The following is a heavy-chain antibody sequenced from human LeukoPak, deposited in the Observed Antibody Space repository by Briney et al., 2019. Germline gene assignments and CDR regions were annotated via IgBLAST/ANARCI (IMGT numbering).Heavy chain of an antibody. CDR2: ISSSSSYI. J-gene: IGHJ5*02. CDR3: AREAEGVVPAAIGDWFDP. V-gene: IGHV3-21*01. D-gene: IGHD2-2*02. CDR1: GFTFSSYS. Sequence: GGSLRLSCAASGFTFSSYSMNWVRQAPGKGLERVSSISSSSSYIYYADSVKGRFTISRDNAKNSLYLQMNSLRAEDTAVYYCAREAEGVVPAAIGDWFDPWGQGTLVTVSS.